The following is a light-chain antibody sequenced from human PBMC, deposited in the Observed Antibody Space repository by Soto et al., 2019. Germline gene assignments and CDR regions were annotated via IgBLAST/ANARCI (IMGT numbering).Light chain of an antibody. CDR2: DVS. J-gene: IGLJ2*01. Sequence: QSALTQPASVSGSPGQSITISCTGTSSDVGGYNYVSWYQQHPGKAPKLMIYDVSNRPSGVSNRFSGSKSGITASLTISGLQAEDEADYYCSSYTSSSTVIFGAGTKLTVL. CDR3: SSYTSSSTVI. V-gene: IGLV2-14*01. CDR1: SSDVGGYNY.